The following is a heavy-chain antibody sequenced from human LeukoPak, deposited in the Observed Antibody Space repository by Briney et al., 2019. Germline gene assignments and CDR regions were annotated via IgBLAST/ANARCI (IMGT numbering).Heavy chain of an antibody. J-gene: IGHJ3*02. D-gene: IGHD1-26*01. CDR1: GFTVRSNY. V-gene: IGHV3-53*01. CDR3: ARDLREHGVFDI. Sequence: GGSLRLSCAASGFTVRSNYMSWVRQAPGKGLEWVSEIYSDGTTYYAASVKGRFGISRDNSKNTVDLQMNSLRAEDTTVYYCARDLREHGVFDIWGQGTMVTVSS. CDR2: IYSDGTT.